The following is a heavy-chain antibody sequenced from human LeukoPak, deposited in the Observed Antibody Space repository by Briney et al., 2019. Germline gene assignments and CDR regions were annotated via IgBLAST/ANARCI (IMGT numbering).Heavy chain of an antibody. D-gene: IGHD3-16*02. Sequence: PGGSLRLSCAASGFTFSTYAMTWVRQAPGAGLEWVSAISSGYSTYYADSVRGRFIISRDNSKDTLYLQMNSLRAEDTAVYYCAAVGIGYYDYVWGSYRKYYYMDVWGKGTTVTISS. V-gene: IGHV3-23*01. CDR1: GFTFSTYA. CDR2: ISSGYST. CDR3: AAVGIGYYDYVWGSYRKYYYMDV. J-gene: IGHJ6*03.